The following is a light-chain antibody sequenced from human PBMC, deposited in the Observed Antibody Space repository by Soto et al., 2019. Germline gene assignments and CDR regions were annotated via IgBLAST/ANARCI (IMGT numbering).Light chain of an antibody. J-gene: IGKJ4*01. V-gene: IGKV3D-15*01. Sequence: IMITQSQTTLSMSTRERAIFSCRASQSVDSKLAWYQQKLGQAPRLLIYDASTRATGIPARFSGSGSGTEFTLTISSLQSEDFAIYYCQQYYVWNTFGGGTKV. CDR1: QSVDSK. CDR2: DAS. CDR3: QQYYVWNT.